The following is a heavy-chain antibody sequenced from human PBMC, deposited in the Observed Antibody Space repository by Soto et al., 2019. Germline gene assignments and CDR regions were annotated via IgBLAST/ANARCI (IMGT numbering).Heavy chain of an antibody. CDR3: ARDRYSSSPGAFDI. V-gene: IGHV1-69*08. D-gene: IGHD6-13*01. CDR1: GGTFSSYT. Sequence: QVQLVQSGAEVKKPGSSVKVSCKASGGTFSSYTISWVRQAPGQGLEWMGRIIPILGIANYAQKFQGRVTITADKSTSTAYMELSSLRSEDTAVYYCARDRYSSSPGAFDIWGQGTMVTVSS. J-gene: IGHJ3*02. CDR2: IIPILGIA.